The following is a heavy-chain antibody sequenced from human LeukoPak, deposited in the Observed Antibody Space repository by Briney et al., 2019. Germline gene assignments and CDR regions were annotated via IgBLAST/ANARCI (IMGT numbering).Heavy chain of an antibody. J-gene: IGHJ6*03. V-gene: IGHV4-39*07. CDR1: GGSISSSSYY. Sequence: PSETLSLTCTVSGGSISSSSYYWGWIRQPPGKGLEWIGSIYHSGSTYYNPSLKSRVTISVDTSKNQFSLKLSSVTAADTAVYYCAVRGQQLVPTGANYYYYMDVWGKGTTVTVSS. CDR2: IYHSGST. CDR3: AVRGQQLVPTGANYYYYMDV. D-gene: IGHD6-13*01.